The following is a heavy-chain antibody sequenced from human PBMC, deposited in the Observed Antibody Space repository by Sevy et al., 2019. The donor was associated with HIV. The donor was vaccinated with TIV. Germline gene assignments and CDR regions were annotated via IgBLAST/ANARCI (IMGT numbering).Heavy chain of an antibody. D-gene: IGHD4-17*01. V-gene: IGHV3-48*02. Sequence: GGPRLSCAASGFRFSSFSMNWVRQAPGKGLEWVSYITSSSSTIFYADSVKGRFTISRDNAKNSLYLQMSSLRDEDTAVYYCARAQADYGDFGGHFDHWGQGSLVTVSS. CDR1: GFRFSSFS. CDR3: ARAQADYGDFGGHFDH. CDR2: ITSSSSTI. J-gene: IGHJ4*02.